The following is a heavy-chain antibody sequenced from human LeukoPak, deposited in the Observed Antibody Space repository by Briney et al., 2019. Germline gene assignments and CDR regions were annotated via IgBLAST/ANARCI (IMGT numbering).Heavy chain of an antibody. V-gene: IGHV3-30*04. J-gene: IGHJ4*02. D-gene: IGHD3-10*01. CDR3: ARGKGYYHFDY. Sequence: GRSLRLSCAASGFTFSSYAMHWVRQAPGKGLEWVAVISYDGSNKYYADSVKGRFTISRDNSKNTLYLQMNSLRAEDTAVYYCARGKGYYHFDYSGQGTLVTVSS. CDR2: ISYDGSNK. CDR1: GFTFSSYA.